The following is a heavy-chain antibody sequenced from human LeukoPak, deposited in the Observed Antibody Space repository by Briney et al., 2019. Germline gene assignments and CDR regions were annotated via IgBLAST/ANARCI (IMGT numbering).Heavy chain of an antibody. V-gene: IGHV3-43*02. Sequence: GGSLRLSCAASGFTFDDYAMHWVRQAPGEGLEWVSHIIGVGGSTYYADSVKGRFTISRDNSKNSLYLQMNSLRTEDTALYYCAKVLGYYDSSGYYREGGFDYWGQGTLVTVSS. CDR2: IIGVGGST. D-gene: IGHD3-22*01. CDR1: GFTFDDYA. CDR3: AKVLGYYDSSGYYREGGFDY. J-gene: IGHJ4*02.